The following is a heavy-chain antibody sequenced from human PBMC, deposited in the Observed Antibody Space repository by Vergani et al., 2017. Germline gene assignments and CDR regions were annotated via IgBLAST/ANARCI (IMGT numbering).Heavy chain of an antibody. CDR1: GFTFSSHG. D-gene: IGHD1-26*01. CDR2: ISYDGSIK. Sequence: VQLVESGGGLVQPGGSLRLSCAASGFTFSSHGMHWVRQAPGKGLEWVAVISYDGSIKYYADSVKGRFTISRDNSKNTLYLQMNSLRTEDTAVYYCARGISVRGSYLDYWGQGTLVTVSS. V-gene: IGHV3-30*03. CDR3: ARGISVRGSYLDY. J-gene: IGHJ4*02.